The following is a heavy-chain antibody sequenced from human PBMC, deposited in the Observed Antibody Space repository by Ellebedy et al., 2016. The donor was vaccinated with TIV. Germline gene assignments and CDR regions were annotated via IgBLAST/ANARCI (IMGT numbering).Heavy chain of an antibody. D-gene: IGHD2-2*03. CDR1: GGSFSSYY. V-gene: IGHV4-34*01. Sequence: MPSETLSLTCAVYGGSFSSYYWSWIRQPPGTGLEWIGEINHSGSTNYNPSLKSRITISVDTSKNQFSLKLSSVTAADTAVYYCASWMRVYKYGMDVWGQGTTVTVSS. CDR3: ASWMRVYKYGMDV. CDR2: INHSGST. J-gene: IGHJ6*02.